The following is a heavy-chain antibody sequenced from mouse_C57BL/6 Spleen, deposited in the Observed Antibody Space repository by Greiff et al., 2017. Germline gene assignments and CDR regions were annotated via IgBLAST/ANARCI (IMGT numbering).Heavy chain of an antibody. V-gene: IGHV1-42*01. CDR1: GYSFTGYY. CDR2: INPSTGGT. J-gene: IGHJ2*01. CDR3: ARKGYYYRNYGYFDY. D-gene: IGHD2-1*01. Sequence: EVKLMESGPELVKPGASVKISCKASGYSFTGYYMNWVKQSPEKSLEWIGEINPSTGGTTYNQKFKAKATLTVDKSSSTVYMQLKSLTSEDSAVYYCARKGYYYRNYGYFDYWGQCTTPSVSS.